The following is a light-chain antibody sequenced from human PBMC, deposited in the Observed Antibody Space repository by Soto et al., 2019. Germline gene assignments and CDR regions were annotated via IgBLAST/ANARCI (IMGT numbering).Light chain of an antibody. V-gene: IGLV1-40*01. CDR2: GST. CDR1: SSNIGAGYD. Sequence: QSVLTQPPSVSGAPGQRVTISCTGSSSNIGAGYDVHWYQQFPGTAPKLLLYGSTNRPSGVPDRFSGSKSGTSASLAIAGLQTEDEADYYCQSYDGSLSAVVFGGGTKLTVL. J-gene: IGLJ2*01. CDR3: QSYDGSLSAVV.